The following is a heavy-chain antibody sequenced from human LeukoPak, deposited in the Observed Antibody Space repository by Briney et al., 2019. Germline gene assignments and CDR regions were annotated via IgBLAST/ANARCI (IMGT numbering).Heavy chain of an antibody. CDR3: ARDHYGDYFDY. Sequence: ASVKVSCKASGYTFTSYYMHWVRQAPGQGLEWMGIINPSGGSTSYAQKFQGRVTMTRDTSTSTVYMELSSLRSEDTAVYFCARDHYGDYFDYWGQGTLVTVSS. V-gene: IGHV1-46*01. D-gene: IGHD4-17*01. CDR1: GYTFTSYY. CDR2: INPSGGST. J-gene: IGHJ4*02.